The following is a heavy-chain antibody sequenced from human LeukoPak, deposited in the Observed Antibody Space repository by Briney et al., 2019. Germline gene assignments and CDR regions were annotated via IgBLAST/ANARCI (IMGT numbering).Heavy chain of an antibody. Sequence: GRSLSPSCAADSSFVGSYGIGWVSQAPGKGLEWVSAISGSGGSTYYADSVKGRFTISRDNSKNTLYLQMNSLRTEDTAVYYCAKYTRVPYFDYWGQGTLVTVSS. CDR1: SSFVGSYG. CDR3: AKYTRVPYFDY. J-gene: IGHJ4*02. CDR2: ISGSGGST. D-gene: IGHD2-2*02. V-gene: IGHV3-23*01.